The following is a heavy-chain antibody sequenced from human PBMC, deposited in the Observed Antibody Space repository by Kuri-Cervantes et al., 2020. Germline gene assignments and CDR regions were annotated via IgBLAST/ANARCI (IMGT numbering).Heavy chain of an antibody. V-gene: IGHV1-46*01. CDR3: AREARTVVTARAFDI. CDR1: GYTFTCYY. CDR2: INPSGGST. D-gene: IGHD2-21*02. J-gene: IGHJ3*02. Sequence: ASVKVSCRASGYTFTCYYMHWVRQAPGQGLEWMGIINPSGGSTSYAQKFQGRVTMTRDTSTSTVYMELSSLRSEDTAVYYCAREARTVVTARAFDIWGQGTMVTVSS.